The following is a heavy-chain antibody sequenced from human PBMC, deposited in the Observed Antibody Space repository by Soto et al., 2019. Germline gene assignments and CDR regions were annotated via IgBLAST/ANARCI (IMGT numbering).Heavy chain of an antibody. D-gene: IGHD3-10*01. CDR1: GGSISSGGYY. CDR2: IYYSGST. V-gene: IGHV4-31*03. CDR3: ARATYYYGSGSYLIDY. Sequence: SETLSLTCTVSGGSISSGGYYWSWIRQHPGKGLEWIGYIYYSGSTYYNPSLKSRVTISVDTSKNQFSLKLSSVTAADTAVYYCARATYYYGSGSYLIDYWGQGTLVTVSS. J-gene: IGHJ4*02.